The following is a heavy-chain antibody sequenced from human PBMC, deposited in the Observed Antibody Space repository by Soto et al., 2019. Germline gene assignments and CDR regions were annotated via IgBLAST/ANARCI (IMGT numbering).Heavy chain of an antibody. Sequence: QVQLQQSGPGLVKPSETLSLTCTVSGGSISSYYWSWIREPPGKGLEWIGYIFYSGSTNYNPSLKSRVTLSVDTHKNQFSLKLSSVAAADTAVYYCARGRGYRGYGTEGLFDYWGQGTLVTVSS. D-gene: IGHD5-12*01. CDR3: ARGRGYRGYGTEGLFDY. CDR1: GGSISSYY. CDR2: IFYSGST. J-gene: IGHJ4*02. V-gene: IGHV4-59*08.